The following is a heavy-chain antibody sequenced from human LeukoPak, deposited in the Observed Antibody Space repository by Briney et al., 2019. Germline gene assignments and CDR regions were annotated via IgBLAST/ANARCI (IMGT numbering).Heavy chain of an antibody. CDR2: IYSGGST. V-gene: IGHV3-53*01. J-gene: IGHJ4*02. Sequence: GGSLRLSCAASGFTVSSNYMSWVRQAPGKGLEWVSVIYSGGSTYYADSVKGRFTISRDNSKNTLYLQMNSLRAEDTAVYYCARGRPYDILTGSWYFDYWGQGTLVTVSS. CDR1: GFTVSSNY. CDR3: ARGRPYDILTGSWYFDY. D-gene: IGHD3-9*01.